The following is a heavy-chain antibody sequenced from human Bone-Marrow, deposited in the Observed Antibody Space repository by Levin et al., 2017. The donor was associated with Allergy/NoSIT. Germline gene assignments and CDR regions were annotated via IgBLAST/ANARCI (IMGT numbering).Heavy chain of an antibody. Sequence: GESLKISCAASGFTFSNAWMSWVRQAPGKGLEWVGRIKSKTDGGTTDYAAPVKGRFTISRDDSKNTLYLQMNSLKTEDTAVYYCTTDRDYGVPGFDPWGQGTLVTVSS. CDR2: IKSKTDGGTT. CDR1: GFTFSNAW. V-gene: IGHV3-15*01. D-gene: IGHD4-17*01. J-gene: IGHJ5*02. CDR3: TTDRDYGVPGFDP.